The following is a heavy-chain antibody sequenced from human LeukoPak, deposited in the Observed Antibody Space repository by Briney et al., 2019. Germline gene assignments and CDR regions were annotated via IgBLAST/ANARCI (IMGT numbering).Heavy chain of an antibody. CDR2: ISGDGGSA. CDR1: GFTFDDYA. CDR3: AKDPYYYDSSGYYYPDY. J-gene: IGHJ4*02. Sequence: GGSLRLSCAASGFTFDDYAMHWVRQAPGKGLERVSLISGDGGSAYYADSVKGRFTISRDNSKNSLYLHMNSLRTEDTALYYCAKDPYYYDSSGYYYPDYWGQGTQVTVSS. D-gene: IGHD3-22*01. V-gene: IGHV3-43*02.